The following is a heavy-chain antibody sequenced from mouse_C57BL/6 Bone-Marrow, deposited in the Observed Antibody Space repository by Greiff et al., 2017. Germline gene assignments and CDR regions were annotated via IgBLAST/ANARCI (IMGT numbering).Heavy chain of an antibody. CDR2: IAPETGGT. D-gene: IGHD2-3*01. J-gene: IGHJ2*01. CDR3: TRWLLV. V-gene: IGHV1-15*01. CDR1: GYTFTDYE. Sequence: VHLVKSGAELVRPGASVTLSCKASGYTFTDYEMHWVKQTPVHGLEWIGAIAPETGGTAYNQKFKGKAILTADKSSSTAYMELRSLTSEDSAVYYCTRWLLVWGQGTTLTVSS.